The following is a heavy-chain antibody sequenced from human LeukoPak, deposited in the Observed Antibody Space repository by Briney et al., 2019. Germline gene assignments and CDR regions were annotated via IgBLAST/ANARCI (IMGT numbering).Heavy chain of an antibody. Sequence: ASVKVSSKASGYTFTSYYMHWVRQAPGQGLEWMGIINPSGGSTSYGQKFQARVTMTRDTSTSTVYMELSSLRSEDTAIYYCARIRDGYNDAYDIWGQGTVVTVPS. CDR1: GYTFTSYY. D-gene: IGHD5-24*01. V-gene: IGHV1-46*01. CDR3: ARIRDGYNDAYDI. J-gene: IGHJ3*02. CDR2: INPSGGST.